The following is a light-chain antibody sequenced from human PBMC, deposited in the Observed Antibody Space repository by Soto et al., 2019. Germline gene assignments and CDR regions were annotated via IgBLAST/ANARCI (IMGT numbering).Light chain of an antibody. CDR3: AAWDDRLNGAL. CDR2: SDT. Sequence: QSVLTQPPSASGTPGQRVTMSCSGGSSNIGSNTVSWYQHLPGTAPQLLIYSDTQRASGVADRFSGSKSGTSASLAISGLQSDDEADYYRAAWDDRLNGALFGTGTKVTVL. CDR1: SSNIGSNT. J-gene: IGLJ1*01. V-gene: IGLV1-44*01.